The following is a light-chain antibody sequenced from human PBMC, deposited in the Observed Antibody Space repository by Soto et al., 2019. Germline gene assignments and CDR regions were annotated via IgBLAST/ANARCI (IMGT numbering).Light chain of an antibody. Sequence: DIQMTQSPSSLSASVGDRVTITCRASQSISSYLNWYQQKPGKAPTLLIYAASSLQAGVPSRFSGSGSGTDFTLTISSLQPEDFATYYCQQSYSSPLTFGGGTKVEIK. CDR2: AAS. J-gene: IGKJ4*01. V-gene: IGKV1-39*01. CDR3: QQSYSSPLT. CDR1: QSISSY.